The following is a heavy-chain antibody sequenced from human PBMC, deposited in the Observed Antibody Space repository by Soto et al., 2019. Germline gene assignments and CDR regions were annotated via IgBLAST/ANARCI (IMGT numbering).Heavy chain of an antibody. V-gene: IGHV2-5*01. D-gene: IGHD3-22*01. CDR1: GFSLSTSGVG. CDR2: IYWNDDK. Sequence: SGPTLVNPTQTLTLTCTFSGFSLSTSGVGVGWIRQPPGKALEWLALIYWNDDKRYSPSLKSRPTITKDTSKNQVVLTMTNMDPVDTATYYCAHMAYYYDSSGYPTYYFDYWGQGTLVTVSS. J-gene: IGHJ4*02. CDR3: AHMAYYYDSSGYPTYYFDY.